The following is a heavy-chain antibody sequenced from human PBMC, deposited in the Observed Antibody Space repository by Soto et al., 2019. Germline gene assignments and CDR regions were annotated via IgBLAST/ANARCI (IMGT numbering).Heavy chain of an antibody. V-gene: IGHV2-5*02. J-gene: IGHJ6*02. Sequence: QITLKESGPTLVKPTQTLTLTCTFSGFSLSTSGVGVGWIRQPPGTALEWLALIYWDDDKRYSPSLKSRLTITKDTSKNQVVLTMTNRDPVDTATYYCAHLETDYYGSGRRYYYGMDVWGQGTTVTVSS. CDR1: GFSLSTSGVG. D-gene: IGHD3-10*01. CDR2: IYWDDDK. CDR3: AHLETDYYGSGRRYYYGMDV.